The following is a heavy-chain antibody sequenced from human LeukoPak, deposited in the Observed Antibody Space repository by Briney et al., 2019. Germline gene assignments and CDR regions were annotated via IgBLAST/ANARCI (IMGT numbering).Heavy chain of an antibody. CDR1: GGTFSSYA. CDR2: IIPIFGTA. J-gene: IGHJ4*02. Sequence: LVKVSRKASGGTFSSYAISWVRQAPGQGLEWMGGIIPIFGTANYAQKFQGRVTITADESTSTAYMELSSLRSEDTAVYYCAKGYIGAAAENWGQGTLVTVSS. CDR3: AKGYIGAAAEN. D-gene: IGHD6-13*01. V-gene: IGHV1-69*01.